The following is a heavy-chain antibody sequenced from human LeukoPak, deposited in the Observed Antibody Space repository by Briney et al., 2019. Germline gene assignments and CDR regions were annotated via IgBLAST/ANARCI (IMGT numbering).Heavy chain of an antibody. CDR1: GGSISSYY. V-gene: IGHV4-59*08. D-gene: IGHD3-10*01. Sequence: SETLSLTCTVSGGSISSYYWSWIRQPPGKGLEWIGYIYYSGSTNYNPSLKSRVTISVDTSKNQFSLKLSSVTAADTAVYYCAGARVFTMEGGDAFDIWGQGTMVTVSS. CDR2: IYYSGST. CDR3: AGARVFTMEGGDAFDI. J-gene: IGHJ3*02.